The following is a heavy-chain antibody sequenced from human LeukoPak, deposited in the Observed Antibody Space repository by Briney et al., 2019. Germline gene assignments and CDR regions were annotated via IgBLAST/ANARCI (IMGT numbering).Heavy chain of an antibody. D-gene: IGHD5-18*01. CDR2: IIPIFGTA. J-gene: IGHJ3*02. V-gene: IGHV1-69*13. Sequence: GASVKVSCKASGGTFSSYAISWVRQAPGQGLEWMGGIIPIFGTANYAQKFQGRVTITADESTSTAYMELSSLRSEDTAVYYCARDRSAGYSYGPNDAFDIWGQGTMVTVSS. CDR3: ARDRSAGYSYGPNDAFDI. CDR1: GGTFSSYA.